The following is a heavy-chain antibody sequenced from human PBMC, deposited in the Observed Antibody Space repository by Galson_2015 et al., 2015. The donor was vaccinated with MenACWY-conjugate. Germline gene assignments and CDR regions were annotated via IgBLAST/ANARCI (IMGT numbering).Heavy chain of an antibody. D-gene: IGHD1-26*01. CDR1: GYSFTNYW. CDR2: IDPHNSNT. J-gene: IGHJ6*02. V-gene: IGHV5-51*01. Sequence: QSGAEVKKPGESLTISCKGSGYSFTNYWIGWVRQMPGRGLEWMGLIDPHNSNTRYSPSFQGQVTISAGESISTAFLQWSSLKASDTAMYYCARHPPGGRGMDVWGRGTTVTVSS. CDR3: ARHPPGGRGMDV.